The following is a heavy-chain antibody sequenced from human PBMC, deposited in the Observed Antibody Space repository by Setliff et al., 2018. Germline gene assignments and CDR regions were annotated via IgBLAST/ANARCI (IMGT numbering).Heavy chain of an antibody. CDR3: ARSDDYYDSSGFWFDP. D-gene: IGHD3-22*01. CDR1: GFTFSSYS. V-gene: IGHV3-21*01. J-gene: IGHJ5*02. CDR2: ISSSSSYI. Sequence: LRLSCAASGFTFSSYSMNWVRQAPGKGLEWVSSISSSSSYIYYADSVKGRFTISRDNAKNSLYLQMNSLRAEDTAVYYCARSDDYYDSSGFWFDPWGQGTLVTVSS.